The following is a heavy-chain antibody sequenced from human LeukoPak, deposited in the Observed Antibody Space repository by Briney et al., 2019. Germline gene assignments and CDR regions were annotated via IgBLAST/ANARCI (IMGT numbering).Heavy chain of an antibody. CDR3: ARKRPRSSPFDP. V-gene: IGHV1-2*02. CDR1: GYTFTGYY. D-gene: IGHD6-13*01. CDR2: INPNSGGT. J-gene: IGHJ5*02. Sequence: ASVKVSCKASGYTFTGYYMHWVRQAPGQGLEWMGWINPNSGGTNYAQKFQGRVTMTRDTSISTAYMELSRLRSDDTAVYYCARKRPRSSPFDPWGQGTLVTVSS.